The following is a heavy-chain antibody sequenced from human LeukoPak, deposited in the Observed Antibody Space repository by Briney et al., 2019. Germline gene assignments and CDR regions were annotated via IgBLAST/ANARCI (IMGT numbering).Heavy chain of an antibody. CDR3: GRNLAADIDS. CDR2: INTDGTTT. Sequence: GGSLRLSCAASGFTFDDYAMHWVRQAPGKGLEWVSRINTDGTTTSYADSVKGRFTISRDNAKNTLYLQMNSLRAEDTAVYYCGRNLAADIDSWGQGTLVTVSS. V-gene: IGHV3-74*01. CDR1: GFTFDDYA. D-gene: IGHD6-13*01. J-gene: IGHJ4*02.